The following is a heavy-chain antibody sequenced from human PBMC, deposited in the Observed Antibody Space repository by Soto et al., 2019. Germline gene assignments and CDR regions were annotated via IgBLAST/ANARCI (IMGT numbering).Heavy chain of an antibody. CDR2: IYPGDSDT. J-gene: IGHJ6*02. CDR3: ARLEETTVTEYHMDV. CDR1: GYSFTSYW. V-gene: IGHV5-51*01. Sequence: GESLKSSCNGSGYSFTSYWIGWGRQMPGKGLEWMGIIYPGDSDTRYSPSFQGQVTISADKSISTAYLQWSSLKASDTAMYYCARLEETTVTEYHMDVWGQGTTVAVSS. D-gene: IGHD4-17*01.